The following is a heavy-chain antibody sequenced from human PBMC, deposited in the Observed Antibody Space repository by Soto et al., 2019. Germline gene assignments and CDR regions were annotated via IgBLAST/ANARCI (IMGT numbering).Heavy chain of an antibody. CDR3: ARGSLGARSVGSPNDY. Sequence: QVQLVQSGAEVQKPGSSVKVSCKTFGGSFRRYAITWVRQAPGQGLEWMGGIIPILGAANYAQKFQGRVTISADESTNTAYMEMHSLPSDDTAVYYGARGSLGARSVGSPNDYWGQGTLVTVSS. CDR2: IIPILGAA. J-gene: IGHJ4*02. CDR1: GGSFRRYA. V-gene: IGHV1-69*01. D-gene: IGHD2-15*01.